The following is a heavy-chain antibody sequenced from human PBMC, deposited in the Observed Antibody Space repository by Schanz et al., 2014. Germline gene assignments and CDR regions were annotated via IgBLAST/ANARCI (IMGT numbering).Heavy chain of an antibody. CDR2: IWYDGNNK. D-gene: IGHD6-13*01. CDR3: AKDFVPLVQQLIRSGGAHLDH. V-gene: IGHV3-33*03. J-gene: IGHJ4*02. CDR1: GFAFNNYG. Sequence: QVQLVESGGGVVQPGRSLRLSCAASGFAFNNYGMHWVRQAPGKGLEWVAIIWYDGNNKKYADSVKGRFTISRDNSKNTLYLQMNSLRVEDTAVYYCAKDFVPLVQQLIRSGGAHLDHWGQGTLVTVSS.